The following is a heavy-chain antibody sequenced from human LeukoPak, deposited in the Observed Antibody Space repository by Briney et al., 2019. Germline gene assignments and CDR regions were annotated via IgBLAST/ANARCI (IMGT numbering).Heavy chain of an antibody. CDR3: ARTGVTNAFDV. V-gene: IGHV3-21*01. D-gene: IGHD1-26*01. CDR1: GFTFSSYS. Sequence: PGGSLRLSCAASGFTFSSYSMNWVRQAPGKGLEWVSSISSSSSYIYYADSVKGRFTISRDNTKNSLYRQMNSLRAEDTAVYYCARTGVTNAFDVWGQGTMVTVSS. J-gene: IGHJ3*01. CDR2: ISSSSSYI.